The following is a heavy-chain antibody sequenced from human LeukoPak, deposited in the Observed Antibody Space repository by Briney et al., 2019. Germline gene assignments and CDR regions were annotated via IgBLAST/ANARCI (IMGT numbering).Heavy chain of an antibody. Sequence: GRSLRLSCAASGFTFSSYGMHWVRQAPGKGLEWVAVIWNDGSNKYYADSVKGRFTISRDNSKNRLYLQMNSLRAEDTAVYYCARETGLRTFDYWGQGTLVTVSS. CDR3: ARETGLRTFDY. V-gene: IGHV3-33*01. J-gene: IGHJ4*02. CDR2: IWNDGSNK. CDR1: GFTFSSYG. D-gene: IGHD4-17*01.